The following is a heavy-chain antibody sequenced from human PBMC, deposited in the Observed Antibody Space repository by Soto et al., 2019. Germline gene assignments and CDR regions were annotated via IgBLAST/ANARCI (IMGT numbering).Heavy chain of an antibody. D-gene: IGHD2-21*02. J-gene: IGHJ6*02. CDR2: IYYSGST. CDR1: GGSISSGGYY. V-gene: IGHV4-31*03. CDR3: AIDLYCGGDCSLGMDV. Sequence: QVQLQESGPGLVKPSQTLSLTCTVSGGSISSGGYYWSWIRQHPGKGLEWIGYIYYSGSTYYNPSLKSRVTISVDTSKNQFSLKLSSVTAADTAVYYCAIDLYCGGDCSLGMDVWGQGTTVTVSS.